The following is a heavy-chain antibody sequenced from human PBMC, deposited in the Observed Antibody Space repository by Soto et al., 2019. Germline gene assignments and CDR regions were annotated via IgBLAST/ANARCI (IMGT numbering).Heavy chain of an antibody. J-gene: IGHJ4*02. CDR3: AKDSARYGSGY. D-gene: IGHD3-3*01. Sequence: PGGSLRLSCAASGFTFSSYGMHWVRQAPGKGLEWVAVISYDGSNKYYADSVKGRFNISRDNSKNTLYLQMNSLRAEDTAVYYCAKDSARYGSGYWGQGTLVTVSS. V-gene: IGHV3-30*18. CDR1: GFTFSSYG. CDR2: ISYDGSNK.